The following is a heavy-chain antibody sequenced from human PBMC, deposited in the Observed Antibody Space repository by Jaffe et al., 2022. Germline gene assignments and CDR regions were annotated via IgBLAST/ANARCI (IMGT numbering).Heavy chain of an antibody. Sequence: EVQLVESGGGLVQPGGSLRLSCAASGFTLSDHFMDWVRQAPGKGLEWVGRTRNKANRYTTEYAASVKGRFTISRDEAKNSLYLQMSSLKIEDTAVYYCARDLRYSEISYHDSWGQGTLVTVSS. CDR3: ARDLRYSEISYHDS. CDR1: GFTLSDHF. CDR2: TRNKANRYTT. V-gene: IGHV3-72*01. D-gene: IGHD1-26*01. J-gene: IGHJ4*02.